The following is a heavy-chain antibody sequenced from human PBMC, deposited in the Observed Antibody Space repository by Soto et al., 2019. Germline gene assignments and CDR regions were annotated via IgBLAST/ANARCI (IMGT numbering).Heavy chain of an antibody. CDR1: GGSISSYY. J-gene: IGHJ6*02. D-gene: IGHD1-20*01. CDR2: IYYSGIT. Sequence: QVQLQESGPGLVKPSETLSLTCTVSGGSISSYYWSWIRQPPGKALEWIGYIYYSGITNYNPSLKSRVTISVDTSKNQFSRKLSSVTAADTAVYYCARYKSNYYYGMDVWGQGTTVTVSS. V-gene: IGHV4-59*01. CDR3: ARYKSNYYYGMDV.